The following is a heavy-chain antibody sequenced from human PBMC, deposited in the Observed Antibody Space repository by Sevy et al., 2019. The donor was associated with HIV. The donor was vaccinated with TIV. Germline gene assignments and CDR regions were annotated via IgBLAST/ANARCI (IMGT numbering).Heavy chain of an antibody. CDR1: GFTFSRNW. CDR3: ARDSGSTWQAYNWFDP. CDR2: IKQDGSEK. Sequence: GGSLGLSCAASGFTFSRNWMTWVRQAPGQGLEWVANIKQDGSEKYYVDSVKGRFIISRDNAKNSLYLQMNSLRADDTALYCCARDSGSTWQAYNWFDPWGQGTLVTVSS. J-gene: IGHJ5*02. V-gene: IGHV3-7*01. D-gene: IGHD6-13*01.